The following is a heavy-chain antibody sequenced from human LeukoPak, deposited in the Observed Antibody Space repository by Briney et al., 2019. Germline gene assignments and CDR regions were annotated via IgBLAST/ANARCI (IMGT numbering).Heavy chain of an antibody. V-gene: IGHV3-15*01. CDR2: IKSKSDGGTT. CDR3: TTAIFGVVISHY. CDR1: GFTFSNAW. J-gene: IGHJ4*02. D-gene: IGHD3-3*01. Sequence: PGGSLRLSCAASGFTFSNAWMSWVRQAPGKGLEWVGRIKSKSDGGTTDYAAPVKGRFTISRDDSKNTLYLQMNSLKTEDTAVYYRTTAIFGVVISHYWGQGTLVTVSS.